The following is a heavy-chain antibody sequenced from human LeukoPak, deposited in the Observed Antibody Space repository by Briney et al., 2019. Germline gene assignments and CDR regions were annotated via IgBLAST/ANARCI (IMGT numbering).Heavy chain of an antibody. CDR2: INPSCGGT. CDR1: GYTFTDYY. Sequence: GASVKVSCKASGYTFTDYYMHWVRQAPGQGLEWRGWINPSCGGTNYAQKFQGRVTVTRDTSISTAYMDLSRLRSDDTAVYYCARAGVWDYSDSSGYHNAAFDIWGQGTMVTVSS. CDR3: ARAGVWDYSDSSGYHNAAFDI. J-gene: IGHJ3*02. V-gene: IGHV1-2*02. D-gene: IGHD3-22*01.